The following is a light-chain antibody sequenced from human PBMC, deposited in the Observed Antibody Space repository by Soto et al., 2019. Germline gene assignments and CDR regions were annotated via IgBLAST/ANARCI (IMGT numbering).Light chain of an antibody. V-gene: IGLV2-14*01. CDR3: NSYTTSDTWV. CDR1: NSDVGSYNY. CDR2: EVS. J-gene: IGLJ3*02. Sequence: QSALTQPASVSGSPGQSIAISCTGSNSDVGSYNYVSWYQHHPGKGPKLMIYEVSNRPSGVSDRFSGSKSGNTASLTISGLQAEDEADYYCNSYTTSDTWVFGGGTKLTVL.